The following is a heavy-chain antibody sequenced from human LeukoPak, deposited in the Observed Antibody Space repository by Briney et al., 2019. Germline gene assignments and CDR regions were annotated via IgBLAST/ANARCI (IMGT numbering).Heavy chain of an antibody. CDR2: ISGGGGST. V-gene: IGHV3-23*01. J-gene: IGHJ4*02. CDR3: AKDPPSSSSSWYGY. CDR1: GFTFSSYA. D-gene: IGHD6-13*01. Sequence: GGSLRLSCAASGFTFSSYAMSWVRRAPGKGLEWVSAISGGGGSTYYADSVKGRFTISRDNSKNTLYLQMNSLRAEDTAVYYCAKDPPSSSSSWYGYWGQGTLVTVSS.